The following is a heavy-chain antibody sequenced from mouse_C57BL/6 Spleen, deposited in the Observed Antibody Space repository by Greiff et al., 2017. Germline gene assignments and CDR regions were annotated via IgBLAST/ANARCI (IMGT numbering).Heavy chain of an antibody. CDR3: ARSDYYDGAMDY. CDR1: GFTFSDYY. V-gene: IGHV5-16*01. CDR2: INYDGSST. Sequence: EVMLVESEGGLVQPGSSMKLSCTASGFTFSDYYMAWVRQVPEKGLEWVANINYDGSSTYYLDSLKSRFIISRDNAKNILYLQMSSLKSEDTATYYCARSDYYDGAMDYWGQGTSVTVSS. J-gene: IGHJ4*01. D-gene: IGHD1-1*01.